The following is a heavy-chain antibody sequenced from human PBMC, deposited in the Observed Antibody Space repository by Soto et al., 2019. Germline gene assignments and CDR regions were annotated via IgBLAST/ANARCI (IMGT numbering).Heavy chain of an antibody. CDR3: AKSIAAAGTGNYYYGMDV. Sequence: GGSLRLSCAASGFTFSSYAMSWVRQAPGKGLEWVSAISGSGGSTHYADSVKGRFTISRDNSKNTLYLQMNSLRAEDTAVYYCAKSIAAAGTGNYYYGMDVWGQGTTVTVSS. J-gene: IGHJ6*02. CDR1: GFTFSSYA. V-gene: IGHV3-23*01. CDR2: ISGSGGST. D-gene: IGHD6-13*01.